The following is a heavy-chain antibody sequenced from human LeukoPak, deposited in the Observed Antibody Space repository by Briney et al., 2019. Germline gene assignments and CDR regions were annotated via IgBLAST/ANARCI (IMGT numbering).Heavy chain of an antibody. V-gene: IGHV4-59*01. CDR2: FYYTGST. CDR1: GDSIRSFF. D-gene: IGHD4-17*01. J-gene: IGHJ4*02. CDR3: ARLPSAGYGYFED. Sequence: SQTLSLTCTVSGDSIRSFFWRWVRQPPRKGLERIGFFYYTGSTNYNPSLKSLVSISVDTSTNQLSLNLTSVTAADTAVYYCARLPSAGYGYFEDWGQGALVTVSS.